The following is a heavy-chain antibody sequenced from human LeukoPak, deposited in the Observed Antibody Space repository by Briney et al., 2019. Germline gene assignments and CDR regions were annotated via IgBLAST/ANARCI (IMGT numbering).Heavy chain of an antibody. V-gene: IGHV4-34*01. D-gene: IGHD6-19*01. CDR1: GGSFSGYY. CDR3: ARGWYSSYFDY. CDR2: INHSGST. J-gene: IGHJ4*02. Sequence: KPSETLSLTCAVYGGSFSGYYWSWIRQPPGKGLEWIGEINHSGSTNCNPSLKSRVTISVDTSKNHFSLKLSSVTAADTAVYYCARGWYSSYFDYWGRGTLVTVSS.